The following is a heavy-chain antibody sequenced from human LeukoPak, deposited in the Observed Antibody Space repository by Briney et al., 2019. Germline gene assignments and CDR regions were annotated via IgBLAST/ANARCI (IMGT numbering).Heavy chain of an antibody. CDR1: GFTFSSYA. J-gene: IGHJ4*02. V-gene: IGHV3-30*04. CDR3: ARDVGGDYEVPFDY. D-gene: IGHD4-17*01. CDR2: ISYDGSNK. Sequence: PGGSLRLSCAASGFTFSSYAMHWVRQAPGKGLEWVAVISYDGSNKYYADSVKGRFTISRDNSKNTLYLQMNSLRAEDTAVYYCARDVGGDYEVPFDYWGQGTLVTVSS.